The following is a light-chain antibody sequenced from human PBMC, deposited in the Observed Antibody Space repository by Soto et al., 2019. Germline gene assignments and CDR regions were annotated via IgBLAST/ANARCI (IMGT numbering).Light chain of an antibody. CDR2: DVS. V-gene: IGLV2-8*01. CDR3: SSYTDRKNLV. CDR1: SSDIGGYNS. Sequence: LAQSPSASGSPGQSVTISCTGTSSDIGGYNSVSWYQQHPGKAPKVMIYDVSKRPSGVPDRFSGSKSGNTASLTVSALQAEDEADYYCSSYTDRKNLVFGTGTKVTVL. J-gene: IGLJ1*01.